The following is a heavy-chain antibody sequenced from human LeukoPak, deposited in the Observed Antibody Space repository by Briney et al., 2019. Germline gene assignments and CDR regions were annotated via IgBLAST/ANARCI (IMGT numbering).Heavy chain of an antibody. Sequence: PSETLSLTCTVSGGSISSYYWSWIRQPPGKGLEWIGNIYYSGSTNYNPSLKSRVTISLDTSKNQFSLKLSSVTAADTAVYYCARVEYSSSWDSWFDPWGQGTLVTVSS. D-gene: IGHD6-13*01. CDR2: IYYSGST. J-gene: IGHJ5*02. CDR1: GGSISSYY. CDR3: ARVEYSSSWDSWFDP. V-gene: IGHV4-59*01.